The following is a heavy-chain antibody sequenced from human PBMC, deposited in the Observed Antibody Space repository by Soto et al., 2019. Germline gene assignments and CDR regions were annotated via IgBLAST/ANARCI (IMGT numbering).Heavy chain of an antibody. V-gene: IGHV4-31*03. D-gene: IGHD6-19*01. Sequence: SETLSLTCTVSGGSISSGGYYWSWIRQHPGKGLEWIGYIYYSGSTYYNPSLKSRVTISVDTSKNQFSLKLSSVTAADTAVYYCARAVRHNNWLDPWGQGTLVTVSS. CDR1: GGSISSGGYY. CDR2: IYYSGST. J-gene: IGHJ5*02. CDR3: ARAVRHNNWLDP.